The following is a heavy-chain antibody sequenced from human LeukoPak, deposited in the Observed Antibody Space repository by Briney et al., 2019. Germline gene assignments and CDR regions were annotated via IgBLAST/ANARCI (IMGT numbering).Heavy chain of an antibody. D-gene: IGHD2-15*01. J-gene: IGHJ4*02. CDR2: IRHDGNAK. Sequence: GGSLRLSCAASGFAFNDFWMGWVRQAPGKGLEWVANIRHDGNAKNYVPSVRGRFTISRDNAKNSLYLQMNSLTVEDTAVYYCVTSHDSAGNDWGQGTLVTVSS. V-gene: IGHV3-7*01. CDR3: VTSHDSAGND. CDR1: GFAFNDFW.